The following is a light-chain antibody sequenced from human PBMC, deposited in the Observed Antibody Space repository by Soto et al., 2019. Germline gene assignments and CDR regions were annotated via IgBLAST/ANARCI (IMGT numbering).Light chain of an antibody. CDR1: SSNIGNNY. CDR2: DNN. V-gene: IGLV1-51*01. J-gene: IGLJ2*01. CDR3: GTWDSSLSVVV. Sequence: QSVLTQPPSVSAAPGQKVTISCSGSSSNIGNNYVSWYQRLPGTAPKLLIYDNNKRPSGIPDRFSGSKSGTSATLGITGLQTGVEADYYCGTWDSSLSVVVFGGGTKVTVL.